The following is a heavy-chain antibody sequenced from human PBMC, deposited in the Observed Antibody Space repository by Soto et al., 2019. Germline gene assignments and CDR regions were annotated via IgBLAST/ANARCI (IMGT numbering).Heavy chain of an antibody. Sequence: EVQLVESGGGLVQPGGSLKLSCAASGFTFSGSAMHWVRQASGKGLEWVGRIRSKANSYATAYAASVKGRFTISRDDSKNKAYLQMNSLKTEDTAVYYCTRHPSPGIAAAGKGYWGQGTLVTVSS. CDR2: IRSKANSYAT. V-gene: IGHV3-73*01. J-gene: IGHJ4*02. CDR3: TRHPSPGIAAAGKGY. CDR1: GFTFSGSA. D-gene: IGHD6-13*01.